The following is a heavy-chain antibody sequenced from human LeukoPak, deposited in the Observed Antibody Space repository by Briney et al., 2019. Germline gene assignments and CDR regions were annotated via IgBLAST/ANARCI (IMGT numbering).Heavy chain of an antibody. CDR1: GFTFSSYA. D-gene: IGHD4-17*01. CDR2: ISGSGGST. Sequence: GGSLRLSCAASGFTFSSYAMSWVRQAPGKGLEWVSAISGSGGSTYYAGSVKGRFTISRNNSKNTLYLQMNSLRAEDTAVYYCAKDYGDYDGGCWGQGTLVTVSS. J-gene: IGHJ4*02. CDR3: AKDYGDYDGGC. V-gene: IGHV3-23*01.